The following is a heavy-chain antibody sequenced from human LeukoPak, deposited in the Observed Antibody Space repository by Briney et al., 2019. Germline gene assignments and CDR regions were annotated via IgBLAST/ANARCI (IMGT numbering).Heavy chain of an antibody. CDR3: AKDLGYNYGTKLDY. CDR1: GFTFGTYA. CDR2: ISASGSGT. D-gene: IGHD5-18*01. V-gene: IGHV3-23*01. Sequence: PGGSLRLSCAASGFTFGTYAMSWVRQAPGKGLEWVSAISASGSGTYYADSVRGRFTISRDTSKNTLYLQMYGLRAVDTAVYSCAKDLGYNYGTKLDYWGQGTLVTVSS. J-gene: IGHJ4*02.